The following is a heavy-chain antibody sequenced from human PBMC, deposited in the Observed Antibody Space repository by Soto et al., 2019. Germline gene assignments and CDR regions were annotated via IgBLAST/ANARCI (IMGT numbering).Heavy chain of an antibody. CDR2: ISYTGNT. J-gene: IGHJ2*01. D-gene: IGHD5-18*01. CDR3: ARSPLTADSVGYFDL. V-gene: IGHV4-59*01. Sequence: QVQLQESGPGLVKPSETLSLTCTVSGDSTGSYYWNWIRQPLGKGLEWIAYISYTGNTKYNASLKSRLTISVDTSKSQFSLKLSSVTAADTAVYYCARSPLTADSVGYFDLWGRGTPVTVSS. CDR1: GDSTGSYY.